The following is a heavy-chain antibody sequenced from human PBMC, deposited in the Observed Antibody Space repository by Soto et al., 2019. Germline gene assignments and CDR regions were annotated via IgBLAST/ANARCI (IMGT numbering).Heavy chain of an antibody. J-gene: IGHJ5*02. CDR2: ISYSGST. V-gene: IGHV4-59*01. CDR3: ARDWDSSGLFDP. CDR1: GASITTYY. Sequence: SETLSLTCSDSGASITTYYWSWIRQPPGKGLEWIGSISYSGSTKYNPSLESRVMISLDTSKNQFSLRLTSVTAADTALYYCARDWDSSGLFDPWGQGALVPVSS. D-gene: IGHD3-10*01.